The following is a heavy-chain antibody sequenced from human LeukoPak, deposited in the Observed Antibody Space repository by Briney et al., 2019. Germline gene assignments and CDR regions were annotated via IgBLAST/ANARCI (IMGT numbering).Heavy chain of an antibody. CDR1: GGSISSYY. CDR3: ARTHYDFWSGYGYGMDV. D-gene: IGHD3-3*01. CDR2: IYYSGST. Sequence: PETLSLTCTVSGGSISSYYWSWIRQPPGKGLEWIGYIYYSGSTNYNPSLKSRVTISVDTSKNQFSLKLSSVTAADTAVYYCARTHYDFWSGYGYGMDVWGQGTTVTVSS. V-gene: IGHV4-59*01. J-gene: IGHJ6*02.